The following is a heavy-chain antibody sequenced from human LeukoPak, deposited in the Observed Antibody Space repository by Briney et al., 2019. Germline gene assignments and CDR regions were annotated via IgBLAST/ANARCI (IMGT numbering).Heavy chain of an antibody. J-gene: IGHJ5*02. CDR1: GFTFSSFA. D-gene: IGHD6-19*01. Sequence: PGGSLRLSCAASGFTFSSFAMSWVRQAPGKGLEWGSVISDNGGKTYYPDSVKGRFTVSRGNSKSILYLQMNSLRVEDTAVYYCTKALFGSGWYDHWGQGTLVTVSS. CDR3: TKALFGSGWYDH. CDR2: ISDNGGKT. V-gene: IGHV3-23*01.